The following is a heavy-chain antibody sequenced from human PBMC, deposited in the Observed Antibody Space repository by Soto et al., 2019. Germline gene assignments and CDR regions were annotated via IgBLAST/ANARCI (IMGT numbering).Heavy chain of an antibody. CDR3: AREIGELELHQPPYYYYYYGMDV. V-gene: IGHV3-48*02. D-gene: IGHD1-7*01. J-gene: IGHJ6*02. Sequence: QPGGSLRLSCAASGFTFSSYSMNWVRPAPGKGLEWVSYISSSSSTIYYADSVKGRFTISRDNAKNSLYLQMNSLRDEDTAVYYCAREIGELELHQPPYYYYYYGMDVWGQGTTVTVSS. CDR2: ISSSSSTI. CDR1: GFTFSSYS.